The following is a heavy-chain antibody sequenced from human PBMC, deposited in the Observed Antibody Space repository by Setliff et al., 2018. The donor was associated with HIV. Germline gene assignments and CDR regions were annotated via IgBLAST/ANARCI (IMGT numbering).Heavy chain of an antibody. CDR2: IYEIAYS. CDR3: ARAEMHRGVVAWSLYYFDY. CDR1: GGSMDNYY. Sequence: PSETLSLTCIVSGGSMDNYYWNWVRPTPGKGLEWIGYIYEIAYSNYNVSLRSRVTISMDTSKNQFSRTLRTVTAADRAVYYCARAEMHRGVVAWSLYYFDYWGQGALVTVSS. V-gene: IGHV4-59*01. J-gene: IGHJ4*02. D-gene: IGHD3-10*01.